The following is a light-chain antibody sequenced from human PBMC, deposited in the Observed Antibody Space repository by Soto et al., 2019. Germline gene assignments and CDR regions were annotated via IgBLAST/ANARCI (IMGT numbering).Light chain of an antibody. CDR1: QSINSN. V-gene: IGKV3-15*01. CDR2: GAS. CDR3: QQYNNWWT. Sequence: ETVMTQSPATLSVSPGERATLSCTASQSINSNLAWYQQRPGQAPRLLIYGASTRATGIPARFSGSGSGTEFTLTISSLQSEDFAVYYCQQYNNWWTFGQGTKVDIK. J-gene: IGKJ1*01.